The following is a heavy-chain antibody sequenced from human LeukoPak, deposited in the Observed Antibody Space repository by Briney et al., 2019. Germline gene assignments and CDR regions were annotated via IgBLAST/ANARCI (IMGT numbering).Heavy chain of an antibody. J-gene: IGHJ5*02. CDR2: ISSSSSTI. CDR3: ARDRGGITIFGVVNNWFDP. Sequence: GGSLRLSCAASGFTFSSYSMNWVRQAPGKGLEWVSYISSSSSTIYYADSVKGRFTISRDNAKNSLYLQMNSLRAEDTAVYYCARDRGGITIFGVVNNWFDPWGQGTLVTVSS. D-gene: IGHD3-3*01. V-gene: IGHV3-48*01. CDR1: GFTFSSYS.